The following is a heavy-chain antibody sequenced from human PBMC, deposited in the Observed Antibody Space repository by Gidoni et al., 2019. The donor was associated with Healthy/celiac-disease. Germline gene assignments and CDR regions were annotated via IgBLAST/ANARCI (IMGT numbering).Heavy chain of an antibody. V-gene: IGHV1-69*01. Sequence: QVQLVQSGAEVKKPGSSVTVSCKASGGTFSSYAISWVRQAPGQGLEWMGGIIPIFGTANYAQKFQGRVTITADESTSTAYMELSSLRSEDTAVYYCARGIAAAYPYYYYYMDVWGKGTTVTVSS. J-gene: IGHJ6*03. CDR3: ARGIAAAYPYYYYYMDV. D-gene: IGHD6-13*01. CDR1: GGTFSSYA. CDR2: IIPIFGTA.